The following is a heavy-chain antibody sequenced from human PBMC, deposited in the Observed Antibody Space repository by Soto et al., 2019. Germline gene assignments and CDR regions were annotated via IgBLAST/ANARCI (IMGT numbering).Heavy chain of an antibody. Sequence: VKLACKASGGPFISYASIWVRQAPGQGLEWMGGIIPIFGTANYAQKFQGRVTITADESTSTAYMELSSLRSEDTAVYYCAREGQRNWFDPWGQGTLVTVSS. V-gene: IGHV1-69*01. J-gene: IGHJ5*02. CDR1: GGPFISYA. CDR2: IIPIFGTA. CDR3: AREGQRNWFDP. D-gene: IGHD6-25*01.